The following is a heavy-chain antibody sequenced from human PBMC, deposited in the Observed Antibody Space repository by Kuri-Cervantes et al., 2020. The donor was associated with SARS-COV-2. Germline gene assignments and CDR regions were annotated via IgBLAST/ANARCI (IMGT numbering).Heavy chain of an antibody. CDR2: ICTSGST. CDR3: ARYDFGVKLEDFDP. V-gene: IGHV4-61*09. Sequence: SETLSLTCTVSGGSISSGSYYWSWIRQPAGKGLEWIGYICTSGSTNYNPSLKSRVTISVDTSKNQFSLKLSSVTAADTAVYYCARYDFGVKLEDFDPWGQGTLVTVSS. CDR1: GGSISSGSYY. D-gene: IGHD3-3*01. J-gene: IGHJ5*02.